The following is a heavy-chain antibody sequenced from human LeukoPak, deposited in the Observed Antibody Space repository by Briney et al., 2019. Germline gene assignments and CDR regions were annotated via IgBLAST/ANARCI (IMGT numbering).Heavy chain of an antibody. J-gene: IGHJ4*02. CDR2: IHHSGST. V-gene: IGHV4-38-2*01. Sequence: SETLSLTCAVSGYSISSDNYWVWIRQPPGQGLEWTGGIHHSGSTYYNPSLKSRVTMSVDTSKNQFSLKLSSVTAADTAVYYCARASRDSSSSNYMRRFDYWGQGTLVTVSS. CDR1: GYSISSDNY. CDR3: ARASRDSSSSNYMRRFDY. D-gene: IGHD3-22*01.